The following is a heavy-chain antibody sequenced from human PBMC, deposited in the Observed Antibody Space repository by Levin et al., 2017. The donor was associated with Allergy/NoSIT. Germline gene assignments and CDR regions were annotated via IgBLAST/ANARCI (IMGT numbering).Heavy chain of an antibody. CDR2: ISAYNGNT. CDR1: GYTFTSYG. D-gene: IGHD6-13*01. Sequence: ASVKVSCKASGYTFTSYGISWVRQAPGQGLEWMGWISAYNGNTNYAQKLQGRVTMTTDTSTSTAYMELRSLRSDDTAVYYCARESYSSSFNWFDPWGQGTLVTVSS. CDR3: ARESYSSSFNWFDP. J-gene: IGHJ5*02. V-gene: IGHV1-18*01.